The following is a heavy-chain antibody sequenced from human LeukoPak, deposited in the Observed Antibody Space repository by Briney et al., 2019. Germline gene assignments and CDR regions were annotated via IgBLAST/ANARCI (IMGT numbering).Heavy chain of an antibody. V-gene: IGHV3-11*03. Sequence: PGGSLRLSCAASGFTFSDYYMSWIRQAPGKGLEWVSYISSSSYTNYADSVKGRFTISRDNAKNSLYLQMNSLRAEDTAVYYCARWTWGVAAAGADAFDIWGQGTMVTVSS. J-gene: IGHJ3*02. CDR3: ARWTWGVAAAGADAFDI. D-gene: IGHD6-13*01. CDR1: GFTFSDYY. CDR2: ISSSSYT.